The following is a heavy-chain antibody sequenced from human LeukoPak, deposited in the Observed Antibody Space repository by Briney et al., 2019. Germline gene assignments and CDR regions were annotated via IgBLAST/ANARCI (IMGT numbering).Heavy chain of an antibody. CDR1: GGSFSGYY. CDR2: INHSGST. Sequence: SETLSLTCAVYGGSFSGYYWSWIRQPPGKGLEWIGEINHSGSTNYNPSLKSRVTISVDTSKNQFSLKLSSVTAADTAVYYCARDRVGATIVFDYWGQGTLVTVSS. D-gene: IGHD1-26*01. CDR3: ARDRVGATIVFDY. V-gene: IGHV4-34*01. J-gene: IGHJ4*02.